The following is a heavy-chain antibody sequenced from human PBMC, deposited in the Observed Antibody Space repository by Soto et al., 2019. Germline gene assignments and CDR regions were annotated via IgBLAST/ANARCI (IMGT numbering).Heavy chain of an antibody. J-gene: IGHJ4*02. V-gene: IGHV4-61*01. CDR2: GSYSGTT. CDR1: GVSVSSGSFY. CDR3: ATGARVTQYAV. Sequence: PSATLRLTCTVSGVSVSSGSFYWAWIRQPPGKGLEWIGFGSYSGTTNYKPSLKSRVTISVDTSRSQISLKVSSLTAADTAVYDWATGARVTQYAVWGQGTL. D-gene: IGHD2-2*01.